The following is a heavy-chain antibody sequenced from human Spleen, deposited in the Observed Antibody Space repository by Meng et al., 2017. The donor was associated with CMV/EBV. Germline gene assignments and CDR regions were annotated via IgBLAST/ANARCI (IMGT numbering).Heavy chain of an antibody. CDR1: LTGSY. D-gene: IGHD3-22*01. CDR2: IDPDSGVT. J-gene: IGHJ4*02. V-gene: IGHV1-2*02. Sequence: LTGSYMHWVRQAPGQGLEWVGWIDPDSGVTDSAQKFQGRVTLTWDTPISTAYMGLSSLRSDDTAVYYCARARGHYYDSSGYWLYLDYWGQGALVTVSS. CDR3: ARARGHYYDSSGYWLYLDY.